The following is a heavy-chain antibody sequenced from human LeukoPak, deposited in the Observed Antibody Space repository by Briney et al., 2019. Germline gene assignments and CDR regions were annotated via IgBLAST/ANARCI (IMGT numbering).Heavy chain of an antibody. V-gene: IGHV1-46*01. Sequence: EASVKVSCKASGYTFITYGINWVRQAPGQGLEWMGIINPSGGSTSYAQKFQGRVTMTRDTSTSTVYMELSSLRSEDTAVYYCARDYRDFTVTTHFDYWGQGTLVTVSS. CDR3: ARDYRDFTVTTHFDY. CDR1: GYTFITYG. CDR2: INPSGGST. D-gene: IGHD4-17*01. J-gene: IGHJ4*02.